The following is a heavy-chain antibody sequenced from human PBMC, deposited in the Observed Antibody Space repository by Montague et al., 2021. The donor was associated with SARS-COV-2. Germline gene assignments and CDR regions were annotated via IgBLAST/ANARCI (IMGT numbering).Heavy chain of an antibody. Sequence: SETLSLTCTVSGGSISSYYWSWIRQPPGKGLEWIGSIYYSGSTYYNPSLKSRVTISVDTSKNQFSLKLSSVTAADTAVYYCARHGKTRIAMIVVVIGYFDYWGQGTLVTVSS. J-gene: IGHJ4*02. CDR1: GGSISSYY. CDR3: ARHGKTRIAMIVVVIGYFDY. D-gene: IGHD3-22*01. V-gene: IGHV4-39*01. CDR2: IYYSGST.